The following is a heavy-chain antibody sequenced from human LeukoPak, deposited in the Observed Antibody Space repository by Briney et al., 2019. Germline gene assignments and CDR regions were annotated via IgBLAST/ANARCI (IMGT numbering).Heavy chain of an antibody. CDR3: ARVAWYYYDSSGYPAFDI. V-gene: IGHV4-34*01. CDR1: GGSFSGYY. Sequence: SETLSLTCAVYGGSFSGYYWSWIRQPPGKGLEWIGEINHSGSTNYNPSLKSRVTISVDTSKNQFSLKLSSATAADTAVYYCARVAWYYYDSSGYPAFDIWGQGTMVTVSS. D-gene: IGHD3-22*01. CDR2: INHSGST. J-gene: IGHJ3*02.